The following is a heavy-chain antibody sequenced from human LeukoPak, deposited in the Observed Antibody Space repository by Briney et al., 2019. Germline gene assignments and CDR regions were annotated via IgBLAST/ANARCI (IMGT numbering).Heavy chain of an antibody. J-gene: IGHJ6*03. D-gene: IGHD6-13*01. Sequence: GGSLRLSCAASGFTFSSYSMNWVRQAPGKGLEWVSSISSSSSYIYYADSVKGRFTISRDNAKNSLYLQMNSPRAEDTAVYYCAKAGYSSSWSEYYYYYMDVWGKGTTVTVSS. V-gene: IGHV3-21*01. CDR3: AKAGYSSSWSEYYYYYMDV. CDR1: GFTFSSYS. CDR2: ISSSSSYI.